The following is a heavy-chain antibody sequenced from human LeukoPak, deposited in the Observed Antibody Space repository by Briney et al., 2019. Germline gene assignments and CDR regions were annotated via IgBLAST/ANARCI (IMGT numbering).Heavy chain of an antibody. CDR1: GYTFTSYD. Sequence: ASVKVSCKASGYTFTSYDINWVRQATGQGLEWMGWMNPNSGNTGYAQKFQGRVTITRNTSISTAYMELSSLRSEDTAVYYCARGIYCSSTSCYHNWFDPWGQGTLVTVSS. CDR2: MNPNSGNT. CDR3: ARGIYCSSTSCYHNWFDP. D-gene: IGHD2-2*01. J-gene: IGHJ5*02. V-gene: IGHV1-8*03.